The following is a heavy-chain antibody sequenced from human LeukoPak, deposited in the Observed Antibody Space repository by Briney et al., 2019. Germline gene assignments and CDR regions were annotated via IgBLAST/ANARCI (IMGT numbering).Heavy chain of an antibody. CDR3: ARGYYDILTGYSYYYYGMDV. CDR2: INHSGST. CDR1: GGSFSGYY. D-gene: IGHD3-9*01. V-gene: IGHV4-34*01. Sequence: PSETLSLTCAVYGGSFSGYYWSWIRQPPGKGLEWIGEINHSGSTNYNPSLKSRVTISVDTSKNQFSLKLSSVTAADTAVYYCARGYYDILTGYSYYYYGMDVWGQGTTVTVSS. J-gene: IGHJ6*02.